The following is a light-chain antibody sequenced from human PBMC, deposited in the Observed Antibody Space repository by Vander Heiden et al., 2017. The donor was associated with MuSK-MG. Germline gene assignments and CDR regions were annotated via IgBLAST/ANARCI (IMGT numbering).Light chain of an antibody. CDR2: DAS. CDR3: QQSDSAPYT. J-gene: IGKJ2*01. V-gene: IGKV1-39*01. Sequence: DIQMTQSPSPLSASVGDRVTITCRASQSLSGYLNWYQQKPGKAPKLLIYDASRLQSGVPSRFSGSGSGTDFTLTISRLQPEDFAIYYCQQSDSAPYTFGQGTKLEIK. CDR1: QSLSGY.